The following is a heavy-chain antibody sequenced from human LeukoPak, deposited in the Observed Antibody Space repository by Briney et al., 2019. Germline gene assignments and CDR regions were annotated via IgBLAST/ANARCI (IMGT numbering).Heavy chain of an antibody. J-gene: IGHJ4*02. V-gene: IGHV4-4*09. CDR1: GGSISSYY. D-gene: IGHD4-23*01. CDR2: ISTSGTT. CDR3: ARRHGGKGQYYFDY. Sequence: KPSETLSLTSTVSGGSISSYYWSWLPQPPGKGKEWIRYISTSGTTNSNTSLSSRITISVKTSKNQFSVILSPITAATTAVYYCARRHGGKGQYYFDYGAREPWSPSPQ.